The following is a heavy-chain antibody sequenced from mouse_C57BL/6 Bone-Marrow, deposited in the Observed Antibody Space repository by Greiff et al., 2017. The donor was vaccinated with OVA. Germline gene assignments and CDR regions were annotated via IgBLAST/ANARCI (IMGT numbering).Heavy chain of an antibody. CDR1: GFSLSTFGMG. V-gene: IGHV8-8*01. Sequence: ESGPGILQPSQTLSLTCSFSGFSLSTFGMGVGWIRQPSGKGLEWLAHIWWDDDKYYNPALKSRLTISKDTSKNQVFLKIANVDTADTATYYCARIVYYDYDEAWFAYWGQGTLVTVSA. CDR2: IWWDDDK. J-gene: IGHJ3*01. CDR3: ARIVYYDYDEAWFAY. D-gene: IGHD2-4*01.